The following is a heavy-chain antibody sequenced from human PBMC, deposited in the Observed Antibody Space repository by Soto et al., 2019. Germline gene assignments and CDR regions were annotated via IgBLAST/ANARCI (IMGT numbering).Heavy chain of an antibody. J-gene: IGHJ6*02. Sequence: EVQLVESGGGLVKPGGSLRLSCAASGFTFSNAWMSWVRQAPGKGLEWVGRIKSKTDGGTTDYAAPVKGRFTISRDDSKNTLYLQMNSLKTEDTAVYYCTTHTLKPEIFGVVMPYYYYGMDVWGQGTTVTVSS. CDR3: TTHTLKPEIFGVVMPYYYYGMDV. CDR1: GFTFSNAW. CDR2: IKSKTDGGTT. D-gene: IGHD3-3*01. V-gene: IGHV3-15*01.